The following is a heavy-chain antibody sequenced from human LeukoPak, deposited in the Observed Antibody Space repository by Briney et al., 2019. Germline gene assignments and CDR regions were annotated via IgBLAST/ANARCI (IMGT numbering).Heavy chain of an antibody. D-gene: IGHD2-15*01. Sequence: ASVKVSCKASGYTFTGYYMHWVRQAPGQGLEWMGWINPNSGGTNYAQKFQGRVTMTRDTSISTAYMELSRPRSDDTAVYYCARTTEGYCRGRSCYSYYYYMDVWGKGTTVTVSS. CDR3: ARTTEGYCRGRSCYSYYYYMDV. J-gene: IGHJ6*03. CDR2: INPNSGGT. CDR1: GYTFTGYY. V-gene: IGHV1-2*02.